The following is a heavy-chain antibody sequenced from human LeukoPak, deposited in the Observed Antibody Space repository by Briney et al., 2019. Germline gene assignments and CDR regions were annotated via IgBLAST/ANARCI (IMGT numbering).Heavy chain of an antibody. V-gene: IGHV4-34*01. CDR3: ARVESYYFYYMDV. CDR2: INDSGSI. Sequence: SETLSLACDVYGGSLRGFFWSWIRQPPGKGLEWIGEINDSGSINYNPSLKTRVTISLDTSKNQFSLKLSSVTAADTAIYYCARVESYYFYYMDVWGKGTTVTVSS. J-gene: IGHJ6*03. CDR1: GGSLRGFF.